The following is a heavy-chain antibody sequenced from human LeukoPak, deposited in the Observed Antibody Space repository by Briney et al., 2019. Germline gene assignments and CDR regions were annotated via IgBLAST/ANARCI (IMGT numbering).Heavy chain of an antibody. Sequence: GESLQISCKGSGYSFTSYWIGWVRQMPGKGLEWMGIIYPGDSDTRYSPSFQGQVTISADKSISTAYLQWSSLKASDTAMYYCARIRHYDFWSGYYRYYFDYWGQGTLDTVSS. D-gene: IGHD3-3*01. CDR1: GYSFTSYW. CDR3: ARIRHYDFWSGYYRYYFDY. V-gene: IGHV5-51*01. CDR2: IYPGDSDT. J-gene: IGHJ4*02.